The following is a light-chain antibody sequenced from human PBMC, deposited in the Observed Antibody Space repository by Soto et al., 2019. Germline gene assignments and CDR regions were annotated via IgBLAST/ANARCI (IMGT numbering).Light chain of an antibody. V-gene: IGLV3-21*04. CDR1: NIGNKR. Sequence: SSELTQSPSVSVAPEKTATITCGGNNIGNKRVHWYRQKPGQATVLLISYDSDRPSGIPERFSVSNSGNTATLTISRVEAGDEADYYCQVWDIMTDNYVFGSGTKLNVL. CDR2: YDS. CDR3: QVWDIMTDNYV. J-gene: IGLJ1*01.